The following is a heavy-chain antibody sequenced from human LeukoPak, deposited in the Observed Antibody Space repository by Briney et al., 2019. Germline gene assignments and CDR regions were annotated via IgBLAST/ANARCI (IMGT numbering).Heavy chain of an antibody. V-gene: IGHV4-4*07. CDR3: ARGRVSSSTWYSTYYYYFYMDV. CDR1: GDSFSSYQ. D-gene: IGHD1-1*01. CDR2: ISASGTT. J-gene: IGHJ6*03. Sequence: PSETLSLTCIVSGDSFSSYQWSWVRQPAGKGLEWIGRISASGTTNSNPALKSRVTMSVDSSKKQFSLNLSSVTAADTAVYFCARGRVSSSTWYSTYYYYFYMDVWGKGTTVTVSS.